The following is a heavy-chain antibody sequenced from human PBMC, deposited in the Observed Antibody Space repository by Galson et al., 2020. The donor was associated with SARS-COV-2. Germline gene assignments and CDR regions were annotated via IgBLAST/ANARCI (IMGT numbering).Heavy chain of an antibody. Sequence: TGGPLRLSCAASGFTFSSYGMHLLRQAPGKGLEWVAVISYDGSHKYYADSVKGRFTISRDNSKNTLYLQMSSLRAEDTAVYYCAKAWADYYDSSGYLVGWWGEETLVTVSS. CDR1: GFTFSSYG. D-gene: IGHD3-22*01. CDR2: ISYDGSHK. CDR3: AKAWADYYDSSGYLVGW. J-gene: IGHJ4*02. V-gene: IGHV3-30*18.